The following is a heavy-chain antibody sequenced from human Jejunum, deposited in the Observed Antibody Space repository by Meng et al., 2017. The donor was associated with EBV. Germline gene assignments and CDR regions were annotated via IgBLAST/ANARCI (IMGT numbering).Heavy chain of an antibody. Sequence: QGPLVQAGAEVKEPGASVKVSCKASGYTFTNYGVSWVRQAPGQGLEWMGWISAYNGNTDYAQKLQGRVTMTTDTPTSTAYMELRSLRSDDTAVYYCTYLSHCDGGIGYSYDYWGQGTLVTVSS. V-gene: IGHV1-18*01. J-gene: IGHJ4*02. D-gene: IGHD2-21*01. CDR3: TYLSHCDGGIGYSYDY. CDR1: GYTFTNYG. CDR2: ISAYNGNT.